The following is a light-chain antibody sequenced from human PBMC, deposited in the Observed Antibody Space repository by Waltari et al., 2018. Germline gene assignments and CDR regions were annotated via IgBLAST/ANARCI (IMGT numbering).Light chain of an antibody. CDR3: SSYTGSSTI. V-gene: IGLV2-14*01. Sequence: QPALTQPASASRSPGQPIPISCTRPRSHAGGYNYVPWYQQHPGKAPKLMIYEVSNRPSGVSNRFSGSKSGNTASLTISGLQAEDEADYYCSSYTGSSTIFGTGTKVTVL. J-gene: IGLJ1*01. CDR1: RSHAGGYNY. CDR2: EVS.